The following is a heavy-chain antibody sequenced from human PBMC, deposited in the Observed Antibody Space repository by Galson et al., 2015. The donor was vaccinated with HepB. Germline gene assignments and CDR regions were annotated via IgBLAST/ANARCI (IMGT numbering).Heavy chain of an antibody. D-gene: IGHD6-19*01. J-gene: IGHJ4*02. CDR1: GFTFSSYG. V-gene: IGHV3-33*01. CDR3: ARDLFGSSGLVDY. CDR2: IWYDGSNK. Sequence: SLRLSCAASGFTFSSYGMHWVRQAPGKGLEWVAVIWYDGSNKYYADSVKGRFTISRDNSKNTLYLQMNSLRAEDTAVYYCARDLFGSSGLVDYWGQGTLVTVSS.